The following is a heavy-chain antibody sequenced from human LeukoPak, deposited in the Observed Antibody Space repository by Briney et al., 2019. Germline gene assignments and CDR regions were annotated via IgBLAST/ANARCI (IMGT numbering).Heavy chain of an antibody. D-gene: IGHD3-16*01. CDR3: AANTHSGY. CDR1: GLTFSSYW. V-gene: IGHV3-7*05. Sequence: GGSLRLSCAASGLTFSSYWMSWVRQVPGKGLESVAVIKEDGSEKHYVDSVKGRFAISRDNAKNSLYLQMNNVRAEDTAVYFCAANTHSGYWGQGALVTVPS. CDR2: IKEDGSEK. J-gene: IGHJ4*02.